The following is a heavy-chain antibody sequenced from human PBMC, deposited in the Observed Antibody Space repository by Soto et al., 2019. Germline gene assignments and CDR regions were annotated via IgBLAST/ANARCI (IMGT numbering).Heavy chain of an antibody. V-gene: IGHV3-23*01. CDR2: ISGSGGST. Sequence: PGGSLRLSCAASGFTFSSYAMSWIRQAPGKGLQWVSAISGSGGSTYYADSVKGRFTISRDNSKNTLYLQMNSLRAEDTAVYYCARSLPGTYGAFDLWGQGTMVTVSS. CDR1: GFTFSSYA. D-gene: IGHD1-7*01. CDR3: ARSLPGTYGAFDL. J-gene: IGHJ3*01.